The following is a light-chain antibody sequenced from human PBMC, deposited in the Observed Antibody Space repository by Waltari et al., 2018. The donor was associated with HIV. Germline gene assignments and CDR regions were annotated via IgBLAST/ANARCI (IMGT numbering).Light chain of an antibody. CDR2: YDS. CDR3: QVWDSSSDHVL. J-gene: IGLJ2*01. CDR1: NIERKS. Sequence: SSVLTQPPSVSVAPGKTAMITCGGNNIERKSLHWYQQKAGQAPVLLIYYDSDRPSGIPERFSGSNSGNTATLTISRVGDGDEADYYCQVWDSSSDHVLFGGGTKLTVL. V-gene: IGLV3-21*04.